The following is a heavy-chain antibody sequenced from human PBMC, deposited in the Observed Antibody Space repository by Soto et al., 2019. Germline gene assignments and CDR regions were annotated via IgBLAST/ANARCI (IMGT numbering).Heavy chain of an antibody. CDR3: APNPHIAAPGTFDY. CDR1: GFTFSSYA. J-gene: IGHJ4*02. D-gene: IGHD6-13*01. CDR2: ISGSGGGT. Sequence: GGSLRLSCVASGFTFSSYAMSWVRQAPGKGLEWVSAISGSGGGTYYADSVKGRFTISRDNSKNTLYLQMNNLRAEDTAVFYCAPNPHIAAPGTFDYWGQGTLVTVSS. V-gene: IGHV3-23*01.